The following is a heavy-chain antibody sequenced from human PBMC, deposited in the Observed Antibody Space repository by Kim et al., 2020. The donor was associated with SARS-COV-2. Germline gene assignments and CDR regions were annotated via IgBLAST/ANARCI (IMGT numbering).Heavy chain of an antibody. CDR3: AGYYYDSSDPNWFDP. D-gene: IGHD3-22*01. Sequence: PSLKSRVTISVDTSKNQFSLKLSSVTAADTAVYYCAGYYYDSSDPNWFDPWGQGTLVTVSS. J-gene: IGHJ5*02. V-gene: IGHV4-31*02.